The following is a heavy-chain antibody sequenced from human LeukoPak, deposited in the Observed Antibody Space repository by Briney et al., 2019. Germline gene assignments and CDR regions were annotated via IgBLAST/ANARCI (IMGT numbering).Heavy chain of an antibody. CDR2: ISYSGGNT. CDR3: AKVGTTVTTYYSYYMDV. J-gene: IGHJ6*03. CDR1: GCTCSSYA. V-gene: IGHV3-23*01. Sequence: GGSLRVSCAASGCTCSSYAMSWVRQAPGKGLEWVSSISYSGGNTYYADSVKGRFTISRDNSKNTLYLQMNSLRAEDTALYYCAKVGTTVTTYYSYYMDVWGKGTTVTVSS. D-gene: IGHD4-17*01.